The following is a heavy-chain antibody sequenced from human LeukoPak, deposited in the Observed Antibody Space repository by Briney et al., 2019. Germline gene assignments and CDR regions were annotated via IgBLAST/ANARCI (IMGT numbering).Heavy chain of an antibody. CDR1: GFTFGSYW. Sequence: GGSLRLTCAASGFTFGSYWVHWIRHAPGKGLVWVSRINSDGSSTNYADSVKGRFTVSRDNAKNTLYLQMNSLRAEDTAVYYCARSTYGSLSAFDYWGQGTLVTVSS. CDR2: INSDGSST. D-gene: IGHD6-19*01. CDR3: ARSTYGSLSAFDY. V-gene: IGHV3-74*01. J-gene: IGHJ4*02.